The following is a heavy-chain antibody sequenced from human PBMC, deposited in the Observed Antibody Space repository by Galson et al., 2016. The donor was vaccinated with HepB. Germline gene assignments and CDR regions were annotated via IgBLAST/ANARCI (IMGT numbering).Heavy chain of an antibody. CDR1: GYPVSNSH. J-gene: IGHJ2*01. CDR2: ISPTDGTI. Sequence: SVKVSCKASGYPVSNSHLHWVRQAPGQGLEWMGLISPTDGTINYSQKFQGRVHMTRDTSTNTVYMDLSSLRFEDTAVYFCAREAGRLGGLSLYRRYFDLWGRGTLVTVSS. D-gene: IGHD3-16*02. V-gene: IGHV1-46*01. CDR3: AREAGRLGGLSLYRRYFDL.